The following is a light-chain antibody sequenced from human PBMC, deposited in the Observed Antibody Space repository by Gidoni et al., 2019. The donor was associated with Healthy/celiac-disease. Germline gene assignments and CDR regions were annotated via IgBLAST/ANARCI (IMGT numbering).Light chain of an antibody. CDR3: QQYGSSMWT. J-gene: IGKJ1*01. CDR2: GAS. V-gene: IGKV3-20*01. CDR1: QRVSSSY. Sequence: DIVLPPSPGTLPLSPGERATLSCRASQRVSSSYLAWYQQKPGQAPRLLIYGASSRATGIPDRFSGSGSGTDFTLTISRLEPEDFAVYYCQQYGSSMWTFXXXTKVEIK.